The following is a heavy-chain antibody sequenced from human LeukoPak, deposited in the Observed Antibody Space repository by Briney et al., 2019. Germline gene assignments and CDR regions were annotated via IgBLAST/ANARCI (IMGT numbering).Heavy chain of an antibody. V-gene: IGHV4-34*01. Sequence: SETLSLTCAVYGESFSGYYWSWIRQPPGKGLEWIGEINHSGSTNYNPSLKSRVTISVDTSKNQFSLKLSSVTAADTAVYYCARGGGRYCSSASCHLDYWGHGTLVTVSS. D-gene: IGHD2-2*01. CDR2: INHSGST. CDR3: ARGGGRYCSSASCHLDY. CDR1: GESFSGYY. J-gene: IGHJ4*01.